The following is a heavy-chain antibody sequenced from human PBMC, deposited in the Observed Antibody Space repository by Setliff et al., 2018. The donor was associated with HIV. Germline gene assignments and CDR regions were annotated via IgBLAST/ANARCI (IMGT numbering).Heavy chain of an antibody. CDR2: IIPSGAST. Sequence: ASVKVSCKASGGTFSSYAISWVRQAPGQGLEWMGGIIPSGASTSYAQKFQGRVTMTRNTSKGTAYMELSSLRSDDTGVYFCVRDPVRATTVLAWWYFDYWGLGTLVTVSS. D-gene: IGHD2-8*02. CDR3: VRDPVRATTVLAWWYFDY. V-gene: IGHV1-8*02. CDR1: GGTFSSYA. J-gene: IGHJ4*01.